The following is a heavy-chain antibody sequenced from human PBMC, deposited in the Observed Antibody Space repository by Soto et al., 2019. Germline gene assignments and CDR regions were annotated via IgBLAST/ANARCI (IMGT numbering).Heavy chain of an antibody. CDR2: ISSRGKTI. CDR1: GFTFSDYY. D-gene: IGHD4-17*01. CDR3: ARETTVTTFDK. Sequence: QEQLVESGGGLVQPGGSLRLSCAASGFTFSDYYMSWIRQAPGKGLEWVSDISSRGKTIFYADSVKGRFTISRDNAKNSLYLEMNNLRADDTAVYYCARETTVTTFDKWGQGTLVTVSS. V-gene: IGHV3-11*01. J-gene: IGHJ4*02.